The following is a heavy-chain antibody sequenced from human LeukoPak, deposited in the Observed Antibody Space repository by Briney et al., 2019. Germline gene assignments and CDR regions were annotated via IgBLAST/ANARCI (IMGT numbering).Heavy chain of an antibody. CDR2: IYYSGST. V-gene: IGHV4-39*01. CDR3: ARHFYYDSSGYNNYFDY. CDR1: GGSISGSSYY. D-gene: IGHD3-22*01. J-gene: IGHJ4*02. Sequence: SETLSLTCTVSGGSISGSSYYWGWIHQPPGKGLEWIGSIYYSGSTYYSPSLKSRVTISVDASKNQFSLKLSSVTAADTALYHCARHFYYDSSGYNNYFDYWGQGTLVTVSS.